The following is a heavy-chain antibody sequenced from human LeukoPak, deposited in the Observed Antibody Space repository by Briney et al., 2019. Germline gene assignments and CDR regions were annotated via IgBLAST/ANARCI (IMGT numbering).Heavy chain of an antibody. J-gene: IGHJ4*02. CDR1: GDSVSSSSAV. CDR2: TYYRSKWHN. D-gene: IGHD4-11*01. V-gene: IGHV6-1*01. Sequence: SQTLSLTCAVSGDSVSSSSAVWNWIRQSPSRGLEWLGRTYYRSKWHNEYAESVKSRISITSDTSRNQFSLQLNSVTPEDTAEYFCAGTTDYSSFLAFWGQGTLVTVSS. CDR3: AGTTDYSSFLAF.